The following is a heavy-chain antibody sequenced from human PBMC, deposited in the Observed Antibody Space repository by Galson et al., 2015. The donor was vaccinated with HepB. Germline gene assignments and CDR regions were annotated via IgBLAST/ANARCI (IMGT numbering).Heavy chain of an antibody. J-gene: IGHJ5*02. CDR3: AKVGGIAAHPIWFDP. V-gene: IGHV3-23*01. D-gene: IGHD6-6*01. Sequence: SLRLSCAAYGFAFNNFAMSWLRQAPGKGLEWVSTISLSGGRPFYADSVKGRFTLSRANSKKTVYLQMNSLRPEDTAVYSCAKVGGIAAHPIWFDPWGQGTLVTVSS. CDR2: ISLSGGRP. CDR1: GFAFNNFA.